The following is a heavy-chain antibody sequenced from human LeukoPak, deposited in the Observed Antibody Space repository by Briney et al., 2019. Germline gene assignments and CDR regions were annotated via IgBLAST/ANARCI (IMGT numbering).Heavy chain of an antibody. Sequence: WGSLRLSCAASGFTVSSNYMTWVRQAPGKGPQWVSVIHKNAITYYADTVKGRFTISRDNSKNMVYLQMNSLRAEDAAVYYCARSLRVRGVPDYMDVWGKGTTVTISS. V-gene: IGHV3-53*01. J-gene: IGHJ6*03. CDR1: GFTVSSNY. CDR2: IHKNAIT. CDR3: ARSLRVRGVPDYMDV. D-gene: IGHD3-10*01.